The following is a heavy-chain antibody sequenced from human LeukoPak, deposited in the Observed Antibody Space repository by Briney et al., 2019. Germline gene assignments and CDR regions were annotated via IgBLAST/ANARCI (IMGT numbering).Heavy chain of an antibody. CDR2: IWYDGSNK. J-gene: IGHJ4*02. Sequence: GGSLRLSCAASGFTFSSYGMHWVRQAPGKGLEWVAVIWYDGSNKYYADSVKGRFTISRDNSKNTLYLQMNSLRAEDTAVYYSARGYDILTGYLYYFDYWGQGTLVTVSS. CDR3: ARGYDILTGYLYYFDY. CDR1: GFTFSSYG. D-gene: IGHD3-9*01. V-gene: IGHV3-33*01.